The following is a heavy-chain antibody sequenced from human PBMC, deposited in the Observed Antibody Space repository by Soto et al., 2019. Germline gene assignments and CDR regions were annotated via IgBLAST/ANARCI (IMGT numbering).Heavy chain of an antibody. Sequence: SGPTLVKPTQTLTLTCTFSGFSLSTSGMCVSWIRQPPGKALEWLALIDWDDDKYYSTSLKTRLTISKDTSKNQVVLTMTNMDPVDTATYYCARIPEYYYGSGSYLYFDYWGQGTLVTVSS. CDR2: IDWDDDK. D-gene: IGHD3-10*01. CDR3: ARIPEYYYGSGSYLYFDY. CDR1: GFSLSTSGMC. V-gene: IGHV2-70*01. J-gene: IGHJ4*02.